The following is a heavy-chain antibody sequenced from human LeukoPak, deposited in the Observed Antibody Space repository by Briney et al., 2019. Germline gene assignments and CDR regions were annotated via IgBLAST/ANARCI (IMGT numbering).Heavy chain of an antibody. CDR3: ARIDYDSSGSSD. D-gene: IGHD3-22*01. Sequence: ASVEVSCKASGYTFTSYDINWVRQATGQGLEWMGWMNPNSGNTGYAQKFQGRVTITRNTSISTAYMELSSLRSEDTAVYYCARIDYDSSGSSDWGQGTLVTVSS. CDR2: MNPNSGNT. V-gene: IGHV1-8*03. CDR1: GYTFTSYD. J-gene: IGHJ4*02.